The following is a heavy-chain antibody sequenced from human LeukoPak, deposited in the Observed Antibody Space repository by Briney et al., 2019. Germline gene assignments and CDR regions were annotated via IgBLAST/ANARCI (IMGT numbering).Heavy chain of an antibody. CDR3: ARDRPGGSSLDY. V-gene: IGHV4-59*01. D-gene: IGHD6-13*01. J-gene: IGHJ4*02. CDR1: GGSISRDY. Sequence: TSETLSLTCTVSGGSISRDYWSWIRQPPGKGLEWIGYIYYTGSTNYNPSLKSRVTISVDTSKNQFSLKLSSVTAADTAVYYCARDRPGGSSLDYWGQGTLVTVSS. CDR2: IYYTGST.